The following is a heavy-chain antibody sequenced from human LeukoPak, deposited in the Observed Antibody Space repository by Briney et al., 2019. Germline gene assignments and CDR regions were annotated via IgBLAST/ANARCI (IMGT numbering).Heavy chain of an antibody. CDR3: ARSIWGSPSDY. D-gene: IGHD7-27*01. CDR2: INPNRGGT. Sequence: GALVKVSCKASGYTFTGYYMHWVRQAPGQGLEWMGRINPNRGGTNYAQKFQGRVTMTRDTSISTAYMELSRLRSDDTAVYYCARSIWGSPSDYWGQGTLVAVSS. J-gene: IGHJ4*02. CDR1: GYTFTGYY. V-gene: IGHV1-2*06.